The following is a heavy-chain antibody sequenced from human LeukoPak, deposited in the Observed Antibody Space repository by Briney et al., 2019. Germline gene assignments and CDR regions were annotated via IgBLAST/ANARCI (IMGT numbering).Heavy chain of an antibody. CDR3: ARHYDWVSRFDY. J-gene: IGHJ4*02. Sequence: SETLSLTGTVSGGSISSYYWSWIRQPPGKGLEWIGYIYYSGSTNYNPSLKSRVTISVDTSKNQFSLKLSSVTAADTAVYYCARHYDWVSRFDYWGQGTLVTVSS. V-gene: IGHV4-59*08. CDR2: IYYSGST. D-gene: IGHD3-16*01. CDR1: GGSISSYY.